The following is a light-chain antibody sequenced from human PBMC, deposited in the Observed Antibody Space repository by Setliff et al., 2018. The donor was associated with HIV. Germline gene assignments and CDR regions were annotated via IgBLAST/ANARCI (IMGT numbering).Light chain of an antibody. Sequence: SALTQPASVSGSPGQSITISCTGTSSDVGGYNYVSWYQHYPGKAPKFMIYDVTTRPSGVSNRFSGSKSGNTASLTISGLQAEDEADYFCCSYTSSSTLGVFGTGTKVTVL. CDR1: SSDVGGYNY. CDR3: CSYTSSSTLGV. J-gene: IGLJ1*01. V-gene: IGLV2-14*03. CDR2: DVT.